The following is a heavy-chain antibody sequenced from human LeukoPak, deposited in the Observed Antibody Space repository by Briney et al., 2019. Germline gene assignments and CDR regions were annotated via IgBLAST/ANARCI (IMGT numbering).Heavy chain of an antibody. CDR3: ARDLDFYATDY. CDR2: IGKDGSWI. V-gene: IGHV3-7*01. CDR1: GFSLSGYW. Sequence: PGGSLRLSCAASGFSLSGYWMSWVRQAPGQGLEWVANIGKDGSWIHYADSVKGRFTISRDNAKNSLYLQMNSLRADDTAIYYCARDLDFYATDYWGQGTLVTVPS. D-gene: IGHD2/OR15-2a*01. J-gene: IGHJ4*02.